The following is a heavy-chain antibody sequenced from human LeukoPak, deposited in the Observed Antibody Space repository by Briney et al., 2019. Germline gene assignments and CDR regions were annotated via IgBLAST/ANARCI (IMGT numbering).Heavy chain of an antibody. V-gene: IGHV1-58*01. CDR2: IVVGSGNT. Sequence: ASVKVSCKASGFTFTSSAVQWVRQARGQRLEWIGWIVVGSGNTNYAQKFQERVTITRDMSTSTAYMELSSLRSEDTAVYYCAALTTPFEYSSSSGAFDIWGQGTMVTVSS. D-gene: IGHD6-6*01. CDR1: GFTFTSSA. J-gene: IGHJ3*02. CDR3: AALTTPFEYSSSSGAFDI.